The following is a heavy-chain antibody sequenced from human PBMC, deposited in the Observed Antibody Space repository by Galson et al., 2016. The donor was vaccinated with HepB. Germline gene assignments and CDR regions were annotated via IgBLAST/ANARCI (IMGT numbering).Heavy chain of an antibody. Sequence: SETLSLTCDVSGASITSSNWWSWVRQPPGKGLEWIGEIYHSESTNYNPSLKSRVIISVDNSKNQFPLKLTSVTAADTAIYYCAGGADILSSYYSWFDPWGQGILVTVSS. V-gene: IGHV4-4*02. CDR1: GASITSSNW. D-gene: IGHD3-9*01. J-gene: IGHJ5*01. CDR2: IYHSEST. CDR3: AGGADILSSYYSWFDP.